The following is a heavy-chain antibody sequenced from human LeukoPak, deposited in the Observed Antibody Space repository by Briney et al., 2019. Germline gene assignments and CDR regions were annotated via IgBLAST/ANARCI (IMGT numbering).Heavy chain of an antibody. CDR2: INHSGST. V-gene: IGHV4-34*01. Sequence: SETLSLTCAVYGGSFSGYYWSWIRQPPGKGLEWIGEINHSGSTNYNPSLKSRVTISVDTSKNQFSLKLSSVTAADTAVYYCARRRTAGIVVVITPFDYWGQGTLVTVSS. CDR1: GGSFSGYY. D-gene: IGHD3-22*01. CDR3: ARRRTAGIVVVITPFDY. J-gene: IGHJ4*02.